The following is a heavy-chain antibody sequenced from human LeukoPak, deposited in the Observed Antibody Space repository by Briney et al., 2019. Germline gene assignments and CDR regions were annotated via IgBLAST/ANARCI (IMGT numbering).Heavy chain of an antibody. D-gene: IGHD3-22*01. J-gene: IGHJ6*03. CDR3: ARAVPEISGYYDSSGYYHPIYYYYYMDV. CDR1: GYTFTSYD. CDR2: MNPNSGNT. V-gene: IGHV1-8*01. Sequence: ASVKVSCKASGYTFTSYDINWVRQATGQGLEWMGWMNPNSGNTGYAQKFQGRVTMTRDMSTSTVYMELSSLRSEDTAVYYCARAVPEISGYYDSSGYYHPIYYYYYMDVWGKGTTVTVSS.